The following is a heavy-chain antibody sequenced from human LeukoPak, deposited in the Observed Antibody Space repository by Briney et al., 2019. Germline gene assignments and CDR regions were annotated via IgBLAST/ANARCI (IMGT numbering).Heavy chain of an antibody. CDR3: AKAPTATVVFFES. CDR1: GFTVSGNY. J-gene: IGHJ4*02. Sequence: GGSLRLSCAVSGFTVSGNYMSWVRRAPGKGLEWVSSFSASGGSTYYADSVKGRFTISRDNSKNIMFLQMNSLRAEDTAIYYCAKAPTATVVFFESWGQGSLVTVSS. V-gene: IGHV3-23*01. CDR2: FSASGGST. D-gene: IGHD4-23*01.